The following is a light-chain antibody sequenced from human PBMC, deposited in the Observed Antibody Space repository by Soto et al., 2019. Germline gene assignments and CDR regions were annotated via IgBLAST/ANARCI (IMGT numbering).Light chain of an antibody. J-gene: IGKJ1*01. CDR1: QSISSW. CDR3: QQYNNYPWT. CDR2: KAS. V-gene: IGKV1-5*03. Sequence: DIQMTQSPSTLSASVGDRVTITCRASQSISSWLAWYQQKPGKAPKLLIYKASSLESGDPSRFSSSGSGTEFTLTIISLQPDDFATFYCQQYNNYPWTFGQGTKVEIK.